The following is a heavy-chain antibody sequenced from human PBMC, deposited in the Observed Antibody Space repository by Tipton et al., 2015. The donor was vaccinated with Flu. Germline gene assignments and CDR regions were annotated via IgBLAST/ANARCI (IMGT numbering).Heavy chain of an antibody. V-gene: IGHV1-69*01. CDR1: GGTFSSYA. D-gene: IGHD2-21*02. Sequence: QVQLVQSGAEVKKPGSSVKVSCKASGGTFSSYAISWVRQAPGQGLEWMGGIIPIFGTANYAQKFQGRVTITADESTSTAYMELSSLRSEDTAVYYCARDSAYCGGDCYGSYFDYWGQGTLVTVSS. CDR2: IIPIFGTA. CDR3: ARDSAYCGGDCYGSYFDY. J-gene: IGHJ4*02.